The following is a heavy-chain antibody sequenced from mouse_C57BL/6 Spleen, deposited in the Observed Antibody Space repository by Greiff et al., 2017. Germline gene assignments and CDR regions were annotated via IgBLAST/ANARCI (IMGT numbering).Heavy chain of an antibody. Sequence: QVQLQQSGAELVRPGTSVKVSCKASGYAFTNYLIEWVKQRPGQGLEWIGVINPGSGGTNYNEKFKGKATLTADKSSSTAYMQLSSLTSEDSAVYFCARAADYGYRYFDVWGTGTTVTVSS. CDR2: INPGSGGT. V-gene: IGHV1-54*01. CDR1: GYAFTNYL. CDR3: ARAADYGYRYFDV. D-gene: IGHD2-4*01. J-gene: IGHJ1*03.